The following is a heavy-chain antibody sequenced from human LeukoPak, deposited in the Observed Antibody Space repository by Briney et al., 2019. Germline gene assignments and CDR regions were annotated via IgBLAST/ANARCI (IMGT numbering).Heavy chain of an antibody. Sequence: GGSLRLSCAASGFTFSNFGMHWVRQAPGKGLEWVAVISYDGNNKYYVDSVKGRFTISRDNSKNTMYLQMNSLRAEDTAVYHCAKGRVGAAGYYYYGMDVWGQGTTVTV. J-gene: IGHJ6*02. CDR3: AKGRVGAAGYYYYGMDV. CDR2: ISYDGNNK. V-gene: IGHV3-30*18. D-gene: IGHD1-26*01. CDR1: GFTFSNFG.